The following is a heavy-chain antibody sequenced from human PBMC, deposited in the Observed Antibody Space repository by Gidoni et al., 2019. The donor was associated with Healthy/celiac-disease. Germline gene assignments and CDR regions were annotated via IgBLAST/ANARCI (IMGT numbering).Heavy chain of an antibody. J-gene: IGHJ4*02. D-gene: IGHD6-19*01. CDR1: GGSCSGDY. CDR2: INHSGST. CDR3: ARSPYSSGWYYFDY. Sequence: QVQLQQWGAGRLKPSETRSLTCAVCGGSCSGDYWSWIRQPPGKGLEWIGEINHSGSTNYNPSLKSRVTISVDTSKNQFSLKLSSVTAADTAVYYCARSPYSSGWYYFDYWGQGTLVTVSS. V-gene: IGHV4-34*01.